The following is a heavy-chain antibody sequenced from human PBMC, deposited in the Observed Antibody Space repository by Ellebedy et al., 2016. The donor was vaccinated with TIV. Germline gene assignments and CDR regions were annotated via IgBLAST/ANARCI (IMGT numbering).Heavy chain of an antibody. D-gene: IGHD3-10*01. CDR3: ARWFGELLYVRWFDP. Sequence: SETLSLTCTVSGGSISRSSYYWGWIRQPPEKGLEWIGSIYHSGSTYYNPSLKSQVTISVDTSKNQFSLRLSSVTAADKAVYYCARWFGELLYVRWFDPWGQGTLVTVSS. CDR1: GGSISRSSYY. CDR2: IYHSGST. J-gene: IGHJ5*02. V-gene: IGHV4-39*01.